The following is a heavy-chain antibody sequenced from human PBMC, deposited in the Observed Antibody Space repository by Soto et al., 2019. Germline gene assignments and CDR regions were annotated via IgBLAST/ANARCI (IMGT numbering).Heavy chain of an antibody. CDR1: GFTFSSYS. CDR3: ARAHQHCSSTSCYVYYYYMDV. J-gene: IGHJ6*03. V-gene: IGHV3-48*01. CDR2: ISSSSSTI. D-gene: IGHD2-2*01. Sequence: GGSLRLSCAASGFTFSSYSMNWVRQAPGKGLEWVSYISSSSSTIYYADSVKGRFTISRDNAKNSLYLQMNSLRAEDTAVYYCARAHQHCSSTSCYVYYYYMDVWGKGTTVTVSS.